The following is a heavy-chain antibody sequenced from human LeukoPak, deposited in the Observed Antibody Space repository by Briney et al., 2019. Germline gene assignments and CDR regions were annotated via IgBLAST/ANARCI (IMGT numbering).Heavy chain of an antibody. Sequence: GASVKVSCTASGGTFSSYAISWVRQAPGHGLEWMGRIIPIFGTAKPAQKFQGRVTITTDESTSTAYMELSSLRSEDTAVYYCARHSGDSWRAHYYYYYMDVWGKGTTVTVSS. D-gene: IGHD3-3*01. CDR3: ARHSGDSWRAHYYYYYMDV. J-gene: IGHJ6*03. CDR1: GGTFSSYA. V-gene: IGHV1-69*05. CDR2: IIPIFGTA.